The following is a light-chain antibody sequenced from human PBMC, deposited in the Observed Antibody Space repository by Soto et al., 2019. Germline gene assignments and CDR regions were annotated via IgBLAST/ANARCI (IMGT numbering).Light chain of an antibody. Sequence: QSALTQPPSASGSPGQSVTISCTGTINDVGGYNYVSWYQQLPGKAPKLMIYEVSKRPSGVPDRFSGSKSGNTASLTVSGLQAEDEADYYCSSYAGSNSVGVFGGGTKVTVL. CDR1: INDVGGYNY. V-gene: IGLV2-8*01. CDR2: EVS. CDR3: SSYAGSNSVGV. J-gene: IGLJ3*02.